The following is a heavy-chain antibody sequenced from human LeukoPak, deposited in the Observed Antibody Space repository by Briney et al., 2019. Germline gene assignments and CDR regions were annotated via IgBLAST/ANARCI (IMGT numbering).Heavy chain of an antibody. D-gene: IGHD1-26*01. J-gene: IGHJ1*01. Sequence: SETLSLTRAVYGGSFSGYYWSWIRQPPGKGLEWIGEINHSGSTNYNPSLKSRVTISVDTSKNQFSLKLSSVTAADTAVYYCARRRGHSGSYPHWGQGTLVTVSS. CDR1: GGSFSGYY. CDR3: ARRRGHSGSYPH. CDR2: INHSGST. V-gene: IGHV4-34*01.